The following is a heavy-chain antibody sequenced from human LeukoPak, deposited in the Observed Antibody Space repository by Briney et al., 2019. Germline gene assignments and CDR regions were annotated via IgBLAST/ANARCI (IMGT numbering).Heavy chain of an antibody. Sequence: SETLSLTCTVSGGSISSYYWSWIRQPPGKGLEWIGYIYYSGSTNYNPSLKSRVTISVDTSKNQFSLKLSSVTAADTAVYYCARGNDYDILTGWGQGTLVTVSS. J-gene: IGHJ4*02. CDR2: IYYSGST. D-gene: IGHD3-9*01. CDR1: GGSISSYY. V-gene: IGHV4-59*01. CDR3: ARGNDYDILTG.